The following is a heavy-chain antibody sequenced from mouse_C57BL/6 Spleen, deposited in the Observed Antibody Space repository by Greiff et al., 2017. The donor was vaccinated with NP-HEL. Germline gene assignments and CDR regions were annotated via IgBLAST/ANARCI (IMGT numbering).Heavy chain of an antibody. D-gene: IGHD2-3*01. CDR1: GYTFTSYW. J-gene: IGHJ4*01. CDR2: IDPSDSYT. CDR3: ARRGMVGAMDY. V-gene: IGHV1-69*01. Sequence: VQLQQPGAELVMPGASVKLSCKASGYTFTSYWMHWVKQRPGQGLEWIGEIDPSDSYTTYNQKFKGKSTLTVDKSSSTAYMQLSSLTSEDSAVYYCARRGMVGAMDYWGQGTSVTVSS.